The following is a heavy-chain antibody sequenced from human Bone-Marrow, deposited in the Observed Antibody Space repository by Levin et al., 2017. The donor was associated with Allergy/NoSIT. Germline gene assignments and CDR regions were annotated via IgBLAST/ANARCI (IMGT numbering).Heavy chain of an antibody. CDR2: INPNSGGT. CDR3: ARDRGVVARNSYYFDY. Sequence: ASVKVSCKASGYTFTGYYMHWVRQAPGQGLEWMGRINPNSGGTNYAQKFQGRVTMTRDTSISTAYMELSRLRSDDTAVYYCARDRGVVARNSYYFDYWGQGTLVTVSS. V-gene: IGHV1-2*06. D-gene: IGHD2-21*01. CDR1: GYTFTGYY. J-gene: IGHJ4*02.